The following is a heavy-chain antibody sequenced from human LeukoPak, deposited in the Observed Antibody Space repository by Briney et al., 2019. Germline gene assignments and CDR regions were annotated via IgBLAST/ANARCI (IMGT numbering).Heavy chain of an antibody. CDR1: GYSLSDLC. Sequence: ASVKVSCKVSGYSLSDLCVHWVRQAPGKGLEWMGSFDPVHGEIIYAQNFQGRVTMTGDTPTDTAYMEMSSLKSEDTAVYYCATVLPRSYDFWSGYFSNWFDPWGQGTLVTVSS. CDR3: ATVLPRSYDFWSGYFSNWFDP. J-gene: IGHJ5*02. CDR2: FDPVHGEI. D-gene: IGHD3-3*01. V-gene: IGHV1-24*01.